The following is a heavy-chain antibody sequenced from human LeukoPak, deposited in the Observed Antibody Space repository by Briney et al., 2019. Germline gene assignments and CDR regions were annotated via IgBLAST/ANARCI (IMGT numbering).Heavy chain of an antibody. CDR2: ISRTSSYI. CDR1: GFSFSTYS. D-gene: IGHD2-8*01. J-gene: IGHJ6*02. V-gene: IGHV3-21*01. Sequence: GGSLTLSCAADGFSFSTYSMNWVRQTPGEGLEWVSSISRTSSYIYYADSVKGRFTLSRDNGKNSLYLQMNSLRAEDTAVYYCARGGMGANSQEYFYYGMDVWGQGTTVTVSS. CDR3: ARGGMGANSQEYFYYGMDV.